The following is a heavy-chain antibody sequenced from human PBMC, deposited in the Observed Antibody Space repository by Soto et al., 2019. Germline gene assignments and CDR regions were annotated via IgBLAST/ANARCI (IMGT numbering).Heavy chain of an antibody. Sequence: RRISKTPGKGLEWVAVIWYDGSNKYYADSVKGRFTISRDNAKNSLYLQMNSLRAEDMAVYYCARDVQATDAFDICGQGTMVTVSS. CDR3: ARDVQATDAFDI. J-gene: IGHJ3*02. CDR2: IWYDGSNK. V-gene: IGHV3-33*01.